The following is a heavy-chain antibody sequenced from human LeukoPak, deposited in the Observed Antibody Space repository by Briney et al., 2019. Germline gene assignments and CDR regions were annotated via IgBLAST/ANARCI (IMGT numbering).Heavy chain of an antibody. CDR3: ANKRSEETKQHHHGSGSYFNPWYYGMDV. CDR2: IIPMFGTP. D-gene: IGHD3-10*01. Sequence: SVKLSCTASGGSFDNYAFSWVRQAPGQGLEWMGGIIPMFGTPHYAEKFQGRATITADESTSTAYMELSSLRSEDTAVYYCANKRSEETKQHHHGSGSYFNPWYYGMDVWGQGTKVSVSS. J-gene: IGHJ6*02. CDR1: GGSFDNYA. V-gene: IGHV1-69*01.